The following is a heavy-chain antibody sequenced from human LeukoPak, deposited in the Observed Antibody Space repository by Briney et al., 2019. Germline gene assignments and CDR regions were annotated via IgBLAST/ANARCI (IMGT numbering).Heavy chain of an antibody. J-gene: IGHJ4*02. CDR1: GFTFSSYG. CDR2: ISSSSSTI. Sequence: GGSLRLSCAASGFTFSSYGMSWVRQAPGKGLEWVSYISSSSSTIYYADSVKGRFTISRDNAKNSLYLQMNSLRAEDTAVYYCARTNSGSYTGYDDYWGQGTLVTVSS. CDR3: ARTNSGSYTGYDDY. D-gene: IGHD1-26*01. V-gene: IGHV3-48*01.